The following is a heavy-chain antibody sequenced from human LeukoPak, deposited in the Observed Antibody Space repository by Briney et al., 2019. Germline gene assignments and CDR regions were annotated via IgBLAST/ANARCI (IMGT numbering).Heavy chain of an antibody. V-gene: IGHV3-74*01. J-gene: IGHJ6*02. D-gene: IGHD3-3*01. Sequence: GGSLRLSCAASGFTFSSYWMHWVRQAPGKGLVWVSRINSDGSSTSYADSVKGRFTNSRDNAKNTLYLQMNSLRAEDTAVYYCAREVFYYDFWSGYYSAPYGMDVWGQGTTVTVSS. CDR1: GFTFSSYW. CDR3: AREVFYYDFWSGYYSAPYGMDV. CDR2: INSDGSST.